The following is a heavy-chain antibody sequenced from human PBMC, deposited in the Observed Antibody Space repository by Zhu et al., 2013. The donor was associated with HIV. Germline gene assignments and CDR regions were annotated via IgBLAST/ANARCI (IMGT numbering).Heavy chain of an antibody. CDR2: ILPALAST. V-gene: IGHV1-69*09. D-gene: IGHD2-15*01. CDR3: ARGGGHVVVAVGTFDV. CDR1: GVKLKFHA. Sequence: QVQLMQSGPEVKRPGSSVRVSCQASGVKLKFHAISWIRQAPGQGLEWLGSILPALASTKYGRNFQGRVSFTADTSQNTVYMELTNLKPDDTAVFYCARGGGHVVVAVGTFDVWGQGTVGHR. J-gene: IGHJ3*01.